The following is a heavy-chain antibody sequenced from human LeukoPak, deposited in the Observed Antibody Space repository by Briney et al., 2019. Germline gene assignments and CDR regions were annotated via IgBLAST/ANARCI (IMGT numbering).Heavy chain of an antibody. CDR3: ARQRGYCSSTSCENWFDP. CDR2: ISAYNGNT. Sequence: ASVKVSCKASGYTFTSYGISWVRQAPGQGLEWMGWISAYNGNTNYAQKLQGRVTMTTDTSTSTAYTELRSLRSDDTAVYYCARQRGYCSSTSCENWFDPWGQGTLVTVSS. V-gene: IGHV1-18*01. CDR1: GYTFTSYG. D-gene: IGHD2-2*01. J-gene: IGHJ5*02.